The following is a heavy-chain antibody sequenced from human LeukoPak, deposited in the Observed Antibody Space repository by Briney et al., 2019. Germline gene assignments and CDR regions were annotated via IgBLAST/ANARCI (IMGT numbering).Heavy chain of an antibody. V-gene: IGHV4-39*07. CDR3: ARAVADYYYYYMDV. Sequence: SETLSLTCTVSGGSISSSSYYRGWIRQPPGKGLEWIGRIYTSGSTNYNPSLKSRVTMSVDTSKNQFSLKLSSVTAADTAVYYCARAVADYYYYYMDVWGKGTTVTISS. D-gene: IGHD6-19*01. J-gene: IGHJ6*03. CDR1: GGSISSSSYY. CDR2: IYTSGST.